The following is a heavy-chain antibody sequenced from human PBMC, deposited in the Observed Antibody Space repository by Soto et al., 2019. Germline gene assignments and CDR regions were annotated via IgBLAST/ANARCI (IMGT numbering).Heavy chain of an antibody. CDR1: GGSFSGYY. CDR3: ARGAGKLGSKXY. Sequence: SETLSLTCAVYGGSFSGYYWSWIRQPPGKGLEWIGEINHSGSTNYNPSLKSRVTISVDPSKNQFSLKLSSVTVAVTAVYYCARGAGKLGSKXYWGQGTLVTVSS. D-gene: IGHD7-27*01. J-gene: IGHJ4*02. CDR2: INHSGST. V-gene: IGHV4-34*01.